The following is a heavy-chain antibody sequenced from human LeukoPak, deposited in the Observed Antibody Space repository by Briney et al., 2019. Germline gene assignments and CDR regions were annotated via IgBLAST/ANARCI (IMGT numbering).Heavy chain of an antibody. CDR3: AKERDSSGSYFDY. D-gene: IGHD6-19*01. CDR2: ISYDGSNK. V-gene: IGHV3-30*18. J-gene: IGHJ4*02. CDR1: GFTFSSYG. Sequence: PGGSLRLSCAASGFTFSSYGMHWVRQAPGKGLEWVAVISYDGSNKYYADSVKGRFTISRDNSKNTLYLQMNSLRAEDTAVYYCAKERDSSGSYFDYWGQGTLVTVSS.